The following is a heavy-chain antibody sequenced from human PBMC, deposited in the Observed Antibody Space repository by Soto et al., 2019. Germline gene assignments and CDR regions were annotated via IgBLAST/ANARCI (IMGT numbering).Heavy chain of an antibody. CDR2: IIPILGIA. Sequence: QVQLVQSGAEVKKPGSSVKVSCKASGGTFSSYTISWVRQAPGQGLEWMGRIIPILGIANSAQKFQGRVTITADKSTSTAYMELSSLRSEDTAVYYCARRRDGYNAFDYWGQGTLVTVSS. D-gene: IGHD5-12*01. CDR1: GGTFSSYT. J-gene: IGHJ4*02. V-gene: IGHV1-69*02. CDR3: ARRRDGYNAFDY.